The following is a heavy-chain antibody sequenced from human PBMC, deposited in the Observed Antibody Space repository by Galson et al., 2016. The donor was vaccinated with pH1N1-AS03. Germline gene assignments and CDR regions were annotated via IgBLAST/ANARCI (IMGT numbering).Heavy chain of an antibody. D-gene: IGHD1-26*01. CDR2: IRQDGSDK. Sequence: SLRLSCAASGFTFSSSWMSWVRQAPGKGLEWVANIRQDGSDKYYVDSVRGRFTITRDNAKNSLYRQKNSQEAEDTAVYYCVKGGTNFESWCQGTLVTVST. J-gene: IGHJ4*02. CDR3: VKGGTNFES. CDR1: GFTFSSSW. V-gene: IGHV3-7*01.